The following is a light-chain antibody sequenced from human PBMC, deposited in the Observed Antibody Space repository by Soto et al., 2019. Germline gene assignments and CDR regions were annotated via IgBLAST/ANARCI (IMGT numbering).Light chain of an antibody. J-gene: IGLJ3*02. CDR2: EVS. Sequence: QSALTQPASVSGSARQSITSSCTGTSSDVGGYNYVSWYQQNPGKAPKLMIDEVSNRPSGVSNRFSGSKSGNTASLTISGLQAEDEADYYCSSYTSSSTRVFGGGTQLTVL. CDR3: SSYTSSSTRV. CDR1: SSDVGGYNY. V-gene: IGLV2-14*01.